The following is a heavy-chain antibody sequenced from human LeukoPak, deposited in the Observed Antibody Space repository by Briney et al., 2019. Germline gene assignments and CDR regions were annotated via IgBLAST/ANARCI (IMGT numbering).Heavy chain of an antibody. J-gene: IGHJ4*02. Sequence: GGSLRLSCAASGFTFSSYWMSWVRQAPGKGLEWVANIKQDRSEKYYVDSVKGRFTISRDNAKNSLYLQMNSLRAEDTAVYYCARDPGYSGSYGVDYWGQGTLVTVSS. D-gene: IGHD1-26*01. CDR3: ARDPGYSGSYGVDY. CDR1: GFTFSSYW. V-gene: IGHV3-7*01. CDR2: IKQDRSEK.